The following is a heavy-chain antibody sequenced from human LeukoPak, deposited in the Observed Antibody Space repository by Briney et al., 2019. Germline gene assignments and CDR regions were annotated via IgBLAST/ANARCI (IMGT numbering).Heavy chain of an antibody. V-gene: IGHV3-21*01. CDR1: GFTFGTYA. CDR2: ISSSSSYI. CDR3: ASSAN. Sequence: GGSLRLSCAASGFTFGTYAMSWVRQAPGKRLEWVSSISSSSSYIYYADSVKGRFTISRDNAKNSLYLQMNSLRAEDTAVYYCASSANWGQGTLVTVSS. J-gene: IGHJ4*02.